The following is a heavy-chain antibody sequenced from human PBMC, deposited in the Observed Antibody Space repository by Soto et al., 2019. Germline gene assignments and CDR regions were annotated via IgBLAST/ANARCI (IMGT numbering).Heavy chain of an antibody. CDR1: GGSISSSSYY. CDR3: ARLLWDLEWLISGSWFDP. D-gene: IGHD3-3*01. J-gene: IGHJ5*02. CDR2: IYYSGST. Sequence: SETLSLTCTVSGGSISSSSYYWGWIRQPPGKGLEWIGSIYYSGSTYYNPSLKSRVTISVDTSKNQFSLKLSSVTAADTAVYYCARLLWDLEWLISGSWFDPWGQGTLVTVSS. V-gene: IGHV4-39*01.